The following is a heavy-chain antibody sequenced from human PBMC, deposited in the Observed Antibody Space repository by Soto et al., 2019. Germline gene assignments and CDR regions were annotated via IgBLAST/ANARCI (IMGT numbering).Heavy chain of an antibody. D-gene: IGHD6-6*01. CDR3: ARPYFSSSSMFDY. CDR2: IYHTGTT. CDR1: GDSISSSTYY. Sequence: SETLSLTCTVSGDSISSSTYYWGWIRQPPGKGLEWIGCIYHTGTTYYNPSLKSRVTISVDTSKNQFSLKLSPVTAADTAVYYCARPYFSSSSMFDYWGQGTLVTVSS. V-gene: IGHV4-39*01. J-gene: IGHJ4*02.